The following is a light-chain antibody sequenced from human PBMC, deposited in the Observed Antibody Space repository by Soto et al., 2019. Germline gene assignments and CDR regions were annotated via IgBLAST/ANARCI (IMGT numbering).Light chain of an antibody. V-gene: IGKV1-5*01. Sequence: DIQMTQSPSTLSASVGDRVTITCRASQIISSFLAWYQQKPGQAPKLLIYDVSGLETGVPSRFSGSGSGTEFTLTISSLQPDDFATDYCQQYNSLPWPFGQGTKVDIK. J-gene: IGKJ1*01. CDR2: DVS. CDR3: QQYNSLPWP. CDR1: QIISSF.